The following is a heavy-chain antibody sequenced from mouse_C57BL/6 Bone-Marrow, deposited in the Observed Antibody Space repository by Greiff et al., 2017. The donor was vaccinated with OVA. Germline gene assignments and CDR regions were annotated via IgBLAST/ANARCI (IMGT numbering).Heavy chain of an antibody. CDR2: ISSGGDYI. CDR3: TRGVYYGYDGLFAY. D-gene: IGHD2-2*01. V-gene: IGHV5-9-1*02. Sequence: EVQVVESGEGLVKPGGSLKLSCAASGFTFSSYAMSWVRQTPEKRLEWVAYISSGGDYIYYADTVKGRFTISRDNARNTLYLQMSSLKSEDTAMYYCTRGVYYGYDGLFAYWGQGTLVTVSA. J-gene: IGHJ3*01. CDR1: GFTFSSYA.